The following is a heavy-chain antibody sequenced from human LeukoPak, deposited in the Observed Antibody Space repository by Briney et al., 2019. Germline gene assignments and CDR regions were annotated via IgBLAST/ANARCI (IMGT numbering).Heavy chain of an antibody. V-gene: IGHV3-30*02. CDR3: AKADYYYGSGSYLDY. D-gene: IGHD3-10*01. J-gene: IGHJ4*02. CDR2: IRYEGSNK. Sequence: GGSLRLSCAASGFTVSSNYMSWVRQAPGKGLEGVEFIRYEGSNKYYADSVKGRFTISRDNSKNTLYLQMNSLRAEDTAVYYCAKADYYYGSGSYLDYWGQGTLVTVSS. CDR1: GFTVSSNY.